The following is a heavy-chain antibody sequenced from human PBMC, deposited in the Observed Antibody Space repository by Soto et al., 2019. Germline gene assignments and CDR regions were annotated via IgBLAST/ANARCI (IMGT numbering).Heavy chain of an antibody. V-gene: IGHV4-4*09. Sequence: PSETLSFTWTVSDCSLSSDCGSWLRTPPGKGLEWIGYIFPSGTTYYNPSLKSRVTISIDVSKNQFSLSLRSLTAADTAVYYCARSREFDYWSQGTLVTVS. CDR2: IFPSGTT. CDR3: ARSREFDY. J-gene: IGHJ4*02. CDR1: DCSLSSDC.